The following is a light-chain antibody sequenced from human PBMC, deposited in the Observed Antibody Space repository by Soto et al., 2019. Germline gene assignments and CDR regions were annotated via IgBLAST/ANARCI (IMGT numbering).Light chain of an antibody. CDR1: SSNIWAGYD. J-gene: IGLJ2*01. CDR3: QSYDNSLSGPVV. CDR2: DNS. V-gene: IGLV1-40*03. Sequence: QAVVTQPPSVSGAPGQTVTISCTGSSSNIWAGYDVHWYQQLPKTAPKLLMYDNSNRPSGVPDRFSGSKSGASASLAITGLQAEDEADYYCQSYDNSLSGPVVFGGGTEVTVL.